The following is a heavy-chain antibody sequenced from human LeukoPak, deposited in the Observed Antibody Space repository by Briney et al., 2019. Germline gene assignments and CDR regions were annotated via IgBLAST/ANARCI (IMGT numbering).Heavy chain of an antibody. V-gene: IGHV1-2*06. J-gene: IGHJ3*02. CDR1: GYTFTGYY. CDR3: ARQVGKQWLDLRVGAFDI. D-gene: IGHD6-19*01. CDR2: INPNSGGT. Sequence: GASVKVSCKASGYTFTGYYMHWVRQAPGQGLEWMGRINPNSGGTNYAQKFQGRVTITADESTSTAYMELSSLRSEDTAVYYCARQVGKQWLDLRVGAFDIWGQGTMLTVSS.